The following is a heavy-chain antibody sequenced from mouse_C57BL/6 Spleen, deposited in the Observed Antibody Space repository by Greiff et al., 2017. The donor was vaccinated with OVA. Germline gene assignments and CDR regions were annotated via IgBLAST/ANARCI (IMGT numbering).Heavy chain of an antibody. J-gene: IGHJ2*01. Sequence: EVKVVESGGDLVKPGGSLKLSCAASGFTFSSYGMSWVRQTPDKRLEWVATISSGGSYTYYPDSVKGRFTISRDNAKNTLYLQMSSLKSEDTAMYYCARRSYYDYDGSLDYWGQGTTLTVSS. CDR1: GFTFSSYG. CDR2: ISSGGSYT. V-gene: IGHV5-6*02. D-gene: IGHD2-4*01. CDR3: ARRSYYDYDGSLDY.